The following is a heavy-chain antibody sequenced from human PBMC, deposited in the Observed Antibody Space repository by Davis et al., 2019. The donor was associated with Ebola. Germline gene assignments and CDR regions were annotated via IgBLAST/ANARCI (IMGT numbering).Heavy chain of an antibody. J-gene: IGHJ4*02. V-gene: IGHV3-13*05. CDR1: GFTFSSYD. D-gene: IGHD4-11*01. CDR3: AKLLTTVKVGFDY. CDR2: TGTAGDP. Sequence: GESLKISCAASGFTFSSYDMHWVRQATGKGLEWVSATGTAGDPYYPGSVKGRFTISRENAKNSLYLQMNSLRAEDTAVYYCAKLLTTVKVGFDYWGQGTLVTVSS.